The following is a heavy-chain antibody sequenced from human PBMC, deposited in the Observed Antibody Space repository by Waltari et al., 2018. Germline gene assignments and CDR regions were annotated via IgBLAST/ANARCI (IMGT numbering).Heavy chain of an antibody. D-gene: IGHD6-19*01. CDR3: TRESGWSYFDY. J-gene: IGHJ4*02. V-gene: IGHV1-3*01. Sequence: LVQSGAEGTKPEPSVRGSCKAPGSRVTRYLTHWVRPALGKRLQWMGWIRVGDGNTKYSQKFQGRVTFTRDTSASTAYMDLSSLTSEDTAVYYCTRESGWSYFDYWGQGTPVTVSS. CDR2: IRVGDGNT. CDR1: GSRVTRYL.